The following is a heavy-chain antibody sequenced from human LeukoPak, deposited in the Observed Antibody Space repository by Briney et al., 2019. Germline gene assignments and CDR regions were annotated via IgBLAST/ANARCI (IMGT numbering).Heavy chain of an antibody. V-gene: IGHV1-2*02. Sequence: ASVKVSCKDSGYIFTDYYMHWVRQAPGQGLEWMGWINPNSGGTNYAQKFQGRVTMTRDTSISTAYMELSRLRSDDTAVYSCASDVRDYYTSGSPFDYWGQGTLVTVSS. CDR3: ASDVRDYYTSGSPFDY. CDR1: GYIFTDYY. CDR2: INPNSGGT. J-gene: IGHJ4*02. D-gene: IGHD3-10*01.